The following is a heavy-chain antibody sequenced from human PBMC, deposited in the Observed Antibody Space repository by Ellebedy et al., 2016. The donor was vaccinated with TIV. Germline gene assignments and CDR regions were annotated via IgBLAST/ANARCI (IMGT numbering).Heavy chain of an antibody. J-gene: IGHJ5*02. CDR1: GGSISSSSYY. CDR3: ARLDYSYGINWFDP. Sequence: MPSETLSLTCTVSGGSISSSSYYWGWIRQPPGKGLEWIGSIYYSGSTYYNPSLKSLVTISVDTSKNQFSLKLSSVTAADTAVYYCARLDYSYGINWFDPWGQGTLVTVSS. V-gene: IGHV4-39*07. D-gene: IGHD5-18*01. CDR2: IYYSGST.